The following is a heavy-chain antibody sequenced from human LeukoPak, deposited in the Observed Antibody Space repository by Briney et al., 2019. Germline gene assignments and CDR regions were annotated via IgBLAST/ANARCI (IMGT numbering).Heavy chain of an antibody. D-gene: IGHD1-14*01. CDR3: AKTSDY. V-gene: IGHV3-21*01. CDR2: ITSSGSHI. Sequence: GGSLRLSCAASGFTFSDYNMNWVRQAPGKGLEWVSSITSSGSHIYYADSVRGRFTISRDNAKNSLYLQMNSLRAEDTAVYYCAKTSDYWGQGTLVTASS. CDR1: GFTFSDYN. J-gene: IGHJ4*02.